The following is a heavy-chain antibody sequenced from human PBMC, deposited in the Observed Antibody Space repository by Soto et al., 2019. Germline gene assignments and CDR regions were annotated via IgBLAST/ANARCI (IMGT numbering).Heavy chain of an antibody. J-gene: IGHJ6*02. CDR1: GYTFTSYY. V-gene: IGHV1-46*01. CDR3: ARVSRYCSGGSCYSHYYYGMDV. CDR2: INPSGGST. Sequence: GASVKVSCKASGYTFTSYYMHWVRQAPGQGLEWMGIINPSGGSTSYAQKFQGRVTMTRDTSTSTVYMELSSLRSEDTAVYYCARVSRYCSGGSCYSHYYYGMDVWGQGTTVTVSS. D-gene: IGHD2-15*01.